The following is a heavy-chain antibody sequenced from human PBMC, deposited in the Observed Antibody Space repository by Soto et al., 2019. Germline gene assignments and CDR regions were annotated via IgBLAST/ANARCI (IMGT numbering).Heavy chain of an antibody. CDR1: GDSISSSSYS. Sequence: SETLSLTCIVSGDSISSSSYSWAWIRQPPGKGLEWIGTIYYVVNTYYNPSLKSRVTISVDTSKNQFSLKLSSVTAADTAVYYCARVPSPWGQGTLVTVSS. CDR3: ARVPSP. V-gene: IGHV4-39*07. J-gene: IGHJ5*02. CDR2: IYYVVNT.